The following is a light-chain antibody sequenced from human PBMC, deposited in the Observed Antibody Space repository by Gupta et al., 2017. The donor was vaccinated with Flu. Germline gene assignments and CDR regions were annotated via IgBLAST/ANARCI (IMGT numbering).Light chain of an antibody. CDR1: QSVSSY. CDR3: QQRSTSLT. J-gene: IGKJ4*01. CDR2: DAS. V-gene: IGKV3-11*01. Sequence: EIVFTQSPATLSLSPGERATLSCRASQSVSSYLAWYQQKPGQAPRLIIYDASNSDAGIPAWFGGGGETKDFTHTSSRREDEACDGYYAQQRSTSLTFGGGTXVEIK.